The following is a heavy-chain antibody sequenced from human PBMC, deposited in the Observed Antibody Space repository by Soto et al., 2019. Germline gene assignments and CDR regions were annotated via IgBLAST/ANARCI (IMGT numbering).Heavy chain of an antibody. CDR2: IIPIFGTA. CDR3: ARRPNDYYDTRGYFQH. CDR1: GYSFTSLD. V-gene: IGHV1-69*13. J-gene: IGHJ1*01. Sequence: SVKVSCKASGYSFTSLDINWVRQAPGQGLEWMGGIIPIFGTANYAQKFQGRVTITADESTSTAYMELSSLRSEDTAVYYCARRPNDYYDTRGYFQHWGQGTLVTVSS. D-gene: IGHD3-22*01.